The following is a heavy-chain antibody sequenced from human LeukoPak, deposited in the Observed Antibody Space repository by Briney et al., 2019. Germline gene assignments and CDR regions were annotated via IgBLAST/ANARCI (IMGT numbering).Heavy chain of an antibody. J-gene: IGHJ4*02. V-gene: IGHV3-30*02. Sequence: GGSLRLSCAASGFTFSSYWMSWVRQAPGKGLEWVAFIRYDGTNKYYADSVKGRFTISRDNSKNTLYLQMNSLRAEDTAVYYCAKEYSSGWHGDYWGQGTLVTVSS. CDR1: GFTFSSYW. CDR3: AKEYSSGWHGDY. D-gene: IGHD6-19*01. CDR2: IRYDGTNK.